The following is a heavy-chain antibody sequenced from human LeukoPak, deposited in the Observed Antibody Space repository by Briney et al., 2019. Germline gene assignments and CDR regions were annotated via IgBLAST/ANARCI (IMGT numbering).Heavy chain of an antibody. CDR1: GFTFSSYA. J-gene: IGHJ4*02. CDR2: ISGSGGST. V-gene: IGHV3-23*01. D-gene: IGHD3-22*01. Sequence: QAGGSPRLSCAASGFTFSSYAMSWVRQAPGKGLEWVSGISGSGGSTYYADSVKGRFTISRDNSKNTLYLQMNSLRAEDTAVYYCAKSPSSGYYFDYWGQGTLVTVSS. CDR3: AKSPSSGYYFDY.